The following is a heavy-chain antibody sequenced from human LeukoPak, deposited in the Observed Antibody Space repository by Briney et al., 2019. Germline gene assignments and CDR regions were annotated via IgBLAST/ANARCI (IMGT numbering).Heavy chain of an antibody. CDR2: IIPLFGTV. J-gene: IGHJ6*03. CDR1: GGTFSSSA. D-gene: IGHD2-2*01. V-gene: IGHV1-69*13. CDR3: ARGVPADPYYYYYYMDV. Sequence: GASVKVSCKASGGTFSSSAINWVRQAPGQGLEWMGGIIPLFGTVNYALKFQGRVTITADESTSIVYMEVNSLRSEDTAMYYCARGVPADPYYYYYYMDVWGKGTTVTISS.